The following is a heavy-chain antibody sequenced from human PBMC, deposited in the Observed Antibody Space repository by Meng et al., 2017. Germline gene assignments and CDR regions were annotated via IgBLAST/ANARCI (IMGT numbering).Heavy chain of an antibody. V-gene: IGHV4-4*02. J-gene: IGHJ4*02. D-gene: IGHD7-27*01. Sequence: QLRLPGPGPGLVQPLGTLPLTCAVSGGSISSSNWWSWVRQPPGKGLEWIGEIYHSGSTNYNPSLKSRVTISVDKCEDRLGGELSSVTAADTAVYYCARDGRSWDWGQGTLVTVSS. CDR2: IYHSGST. CDR3: ARDGRSWD. CDR1: GGSISSSNW.